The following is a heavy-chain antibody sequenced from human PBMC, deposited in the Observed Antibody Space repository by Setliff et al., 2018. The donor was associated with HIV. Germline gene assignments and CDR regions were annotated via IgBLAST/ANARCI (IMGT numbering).Heavy chain of an antibody. CDR3: ARGPSSTHWSPGYFQH. V-gene: IGHV3-48*01. Sequence: GGSLRLSCAASGFTFSTYSMNWVRQAPGKGLEWISYISSSSSTIYYADSVKGRFTISRDNAKNSLYLQMNNLRAEDTAVYYCARGPSSTHWSPGYFQHWGQGTPVTVSS. J-gene: IGHJ1*01. CDR1: GFTFSTYS. D-gene: IGHD2-8*02. CDR2: ISSSSSTI.